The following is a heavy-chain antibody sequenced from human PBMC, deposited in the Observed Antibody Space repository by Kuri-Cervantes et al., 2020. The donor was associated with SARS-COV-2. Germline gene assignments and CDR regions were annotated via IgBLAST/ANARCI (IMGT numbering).Heavy chain of an antibody. CDR1: GFTFSNFA. V-gene: IGHV3-23*03. CDR2: IYSGGAST. Sequence: GGSLRLSCAASGFTFSNFAMNWVRQAPGKGLEWVSLIYSGGASTYYADSVKGRFTISRDNSKNTLSLQMNSLRAEDTAVYYCARDWPDDYGDYSQDYYYGMDVWGQGTTVTVSS. J-gene: IGHJ6*02. CDR3: ARDWPDDYGDYSQDYYYGMDV. D-gene: IGHD4-17*01.